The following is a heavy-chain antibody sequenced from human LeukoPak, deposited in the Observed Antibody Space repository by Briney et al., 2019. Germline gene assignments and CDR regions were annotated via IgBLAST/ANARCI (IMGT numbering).Heavy chain of an antibody. J-gene: IGHJ5*02. D-gene: IGHD2-15*01. CDR3: AKDGGYCSGGSCYSGWFDP. Sequence: GGSLRLSCAASGFTFDDYAMHWVRQAPGKGLEWVSGISWNSGSIGYADSVKGRFTISRDNAKNSLYLQMNSLRAEDTALYYCAKDGGYCSGGSCYSGWFDPWGQGTLVTVSS. CDR2: ISWNSGSI. V-gene: IGHV3-9*01. CDR1: GFTFDDYA.